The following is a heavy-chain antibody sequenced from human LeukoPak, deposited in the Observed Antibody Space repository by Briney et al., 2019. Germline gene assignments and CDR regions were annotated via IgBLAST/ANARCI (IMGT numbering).Heavy chain of an antibody. Sequence: GGSLRLSCAASGFTFSSYGMHWVRQAPGKGLEWVAVISYDGSNKQYADSVKGRFTISRDNSKNTLYLQMHSLRAEDTAVYYCASPSSGQSFDIWGQGTMVTVSS. CDR1: GFTFSSYG. CDR2: ISYDGSNK. J-gene: IGHJ3*02. D-gene: IGHD6-19*01. CDR3: ASPSSGQSFDI. V-gene: IGHV3-30*03.